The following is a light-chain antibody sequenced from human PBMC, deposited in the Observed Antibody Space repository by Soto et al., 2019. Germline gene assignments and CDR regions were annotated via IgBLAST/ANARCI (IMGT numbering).Light chain of an antibody. V-gene: IGKV3-11*01. CDR3: QQRSNWQT. CDR2: DAS. J-gene: IGKJ3*01. Sequence: EIVLTQSPATLSLSPGERATLSCRASQSLSSYLAWYQQKPGQAPRLLIYDASNRATGIPARFSGSGSGTDFNLTNSSLEPEDFAIYYCQQRSNWQTFGPGTKVDIK. CDR1: QSLSSY.